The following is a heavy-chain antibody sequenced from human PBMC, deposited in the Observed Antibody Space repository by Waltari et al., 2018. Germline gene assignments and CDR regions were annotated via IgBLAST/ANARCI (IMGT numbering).Heavy chain of an antibody. V-gene: IGHV3-48*04. Sequence: EVQLLESGGGLVQPGGSLRLSCAASGFTFSSYAMSLVPQAPGKGLEWVSAISGSSSTIYYADSVKGRFTISRDNAKNSLYLQMNSLRAEDTAVYYCAREDYDFWSGYYGGLDPWGQGTLVTVSS. CDR1: GFTFSSYA. CDR3: AREDYDFWSGYYGGLDP. D-gene: IGHD3-3*01. CDR2: ISGSSSTI. J-gene: IGHJ5*02.